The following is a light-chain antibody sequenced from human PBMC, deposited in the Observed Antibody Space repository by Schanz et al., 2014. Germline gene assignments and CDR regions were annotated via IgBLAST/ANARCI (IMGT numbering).Light chain of an antibody. CDR1: SSDVGGYNY. J-gene: IGLJ2*01. CDR3: SSYTRSSPVV. CDR2: DVS. V-gene: IGLV2-8*01. Sequence: QSALTQPPSASGSPGQSVTLSCTGTSSDVGGYNYVSWFQQHPGKAPKLLIYDVSNRPSGVPDRFSGSKSGNTASLTISGLQAEDEADYYCSSYTRSSPVVFGGGTKLTVL.